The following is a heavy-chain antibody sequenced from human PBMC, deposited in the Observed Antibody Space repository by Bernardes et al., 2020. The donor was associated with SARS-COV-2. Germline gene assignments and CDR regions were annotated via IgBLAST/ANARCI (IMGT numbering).Heavy chain of an antibody. D-gene: IGHD1-1*01. CDR2: ISYTGDST. Sequence: GGSLGLSCAGSEFTFWNCDMSWVRQAPGKGLEWVSSISYTGDSTYYADSVKGRFSISRDNSKNTLYLLMSSLRVEDTAMYYCAKDDKYSVFRTGNSLDFWGQGTLVTVSS. CDR1: EFTFWNCD. CDR3: AKDDKYSVFRTGNSLDF. J-gene: IGHJ4*02. V-gene: IGHV3-23*01.